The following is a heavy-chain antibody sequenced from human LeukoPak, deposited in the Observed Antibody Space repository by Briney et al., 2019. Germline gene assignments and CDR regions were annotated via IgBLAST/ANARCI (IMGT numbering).Heavy chain of an antibody. CDR3: AREIRALSEPSMDV. CDR2: IKQDGSEK. J-gene: IGHJ6*03. Sequence: QPGGSLRLSCVGSGFTFSRYWMSWVRQAPGKGLEWVANIKQDGSEKYYVDSVKGRFTISRDNAKNSLYLQMNSLRAEDTAVYYCAREIRALSEPSMDVWGKGTTVTVSS. V-gene: IGHV3-7*01. CDR1: GFTFSRYW. D-gene: IGHD1-14*01.